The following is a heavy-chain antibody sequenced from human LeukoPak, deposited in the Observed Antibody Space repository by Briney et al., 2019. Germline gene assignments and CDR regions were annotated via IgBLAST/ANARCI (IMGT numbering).Heavy chain of an antibody. D-gene: IGHD3-10*01. Sequence: ASVKVSCKASGYTLTGYYMHWVRQAPGQGLEWMGWINPNSGGTNYAQKFQGRVTMTRDTSISTAYMELSRLRSDDTAVYYCARVNEYYGSGSYYNYWGQGTLVTVSS. CDR2: INPNSGGT. CDR1: GYTLTGYY. CDR3: ARVNEYYGSGSYYNY. J-gene: IGHJ4*02. V-gene: IGHV1-2*02.